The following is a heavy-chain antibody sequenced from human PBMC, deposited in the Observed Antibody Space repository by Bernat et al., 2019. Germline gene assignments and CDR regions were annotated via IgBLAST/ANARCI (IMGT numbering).Heavy chain of an antibody. D-gene: IGHD5-12*01. V-gene: IGHV1-3*01. CDR2: INAGNGNT. CDR3: ARDLNIARRRRLPPGY. Sequence: QVQLVQSGAEVKKPGASVKVSCKASGYTFTSYAMHWVRQAPGQRLEWMGWINAGNGNTKYSQKFQGRTTISRDTYASTAYMELSSMRSEYTAVYFCARDLNIARRRRLPPGYWGQGTLVTVSS. CDR1: GYTFTSYA. J-gene: IGHJ4*02.